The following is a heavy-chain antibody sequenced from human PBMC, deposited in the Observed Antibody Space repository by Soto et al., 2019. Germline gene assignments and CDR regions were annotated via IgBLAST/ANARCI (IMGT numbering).Heavy chain of an antibody. Sequence: SXKVSCKASGGTFSSYAISWVRQAPGQGLEWMGGIIPIFGTANYAQKFQGRVTITAGESTSTAYMGLSSLRSEDTAVYSCATRPADYGYPWGSYRYEDYWGKGTL. V-gene: IGHV1-69*13. CDR3: ATRPADYGYPWGSYRYEDY. J-gene: IGHJ4*02. D-gene: IGHD3-16*02. CDR2: IIPIFGTA. CDR1: GGTFSSYA.